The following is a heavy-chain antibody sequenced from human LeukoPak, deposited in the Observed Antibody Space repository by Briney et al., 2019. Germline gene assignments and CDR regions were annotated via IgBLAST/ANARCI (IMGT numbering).Heavy chain of an antibody. Sequence: PGGSLRLSCAASGFTFSSYAMSWVRQAPGKGLEWVSAISGSGGSTYYADSVKGRFTISRDNSKNTLYLQMNSLRAEETAVYYCAPRSVAGTDGEYWGQGTLVTVSS. CDR1: GFTFSSYA. CDR3: APRSVAGTDGEY. V-gene: IGHV3-23*01. CDR2: ISGSGGST. J-gene: IGHJ4*02. D-gene: IGHD6-19*01.